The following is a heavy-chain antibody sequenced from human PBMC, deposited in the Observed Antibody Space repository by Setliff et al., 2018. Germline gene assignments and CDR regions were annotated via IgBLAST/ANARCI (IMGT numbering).Heavy chain of an antibody. CDR3: SAVLNGDYFDY. CDR1: GFTFSGSA. J-gene: IGHJ4*02. CDR2: IRSKADSYAT. D-gene: IGHD4-17*01. V-gene: IGHV3-73*01. Sequence: GGSLRLSCAASGFTFSGSAVYWVRQASGRGLEWVGRIRSKADSYATAYAASVKARFTISRDDSKNTAYLQVNSLKIEDTAVYYCSAVLNGDYFDYWGQGTLVTVSS.